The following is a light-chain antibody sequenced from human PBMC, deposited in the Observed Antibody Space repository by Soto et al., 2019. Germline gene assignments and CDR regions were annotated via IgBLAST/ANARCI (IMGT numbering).Light chain of an antibody. J-gene: IGKJ4*01. CDR1: QSVSSY. V-gene: IGKV3-11*01. CDR2: DAS. Sequence: EIVFTQSPATLSLSAGERATLSCRASQSVSSYLAWYQQKPGQAPRLLIYDASNRATGIPARFSGSGSETDFTLTISSLEPEDFAVYYCQQRSNWPLTFGGGTKVDI. CDR3: QQRSNWPLT.